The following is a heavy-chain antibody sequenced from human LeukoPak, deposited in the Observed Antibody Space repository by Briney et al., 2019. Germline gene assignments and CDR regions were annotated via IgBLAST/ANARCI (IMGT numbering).Heavy chain of an antibody. CDR1: GSSLSELS. D-gene: IGHD5-18*01. V-gene: IGHV1-24*01. Sequence: ASVKVSCTVSGSSLSELSLYWVRQAPGKGLEWMGGFDVIDSETFYAQKFQGRVTMTEASSTDTAYMELRSLTSDDTALYYCAAGRPYSLLDYWGQGTLVTVSS. J-gene: IGHJ4*02. CDR2: FDVIDSET. CDR3: AAGRPYSLLDY.